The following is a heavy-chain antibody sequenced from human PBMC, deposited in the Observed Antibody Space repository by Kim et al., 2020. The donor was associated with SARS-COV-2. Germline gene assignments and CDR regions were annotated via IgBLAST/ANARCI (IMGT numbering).Heavy chain of an antibody. J-gene: IGHJ4*02. CDR2: IYSGGST. Sequence: GGSLRLSCAASGFTVSSNYMSWVRQAPGKGLEWVSVIYSGGSTYYADSVKGRFTISRDNSKNTLYLQMNSLRAEDTAVYYCASSSWSYPPHFDYWGQGTLVTVSS. CDR1: GFTVSSNY. V-gene: IGHV3-53*01. CDR3: ASSSWSYPPHFDY. D-gene: IGHD6-13*01.